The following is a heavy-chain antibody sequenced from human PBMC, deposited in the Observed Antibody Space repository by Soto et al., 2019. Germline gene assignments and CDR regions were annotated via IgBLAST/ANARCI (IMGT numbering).Heavy chain of an antibody. V-gene: IGHV3-23*01. CDR1: GFTFSSYA. CDR2: ISGSGGST. J-gene: IGHJ6*02. CDR3: AKPIVVVPAATPYWYYYYYGMDV. Sequence: PGGSLRLSCAASGFTFSSYAMSWVRQAPGKGLEWVSAISGSGGSTYYADSVKGRFTISRDNSKNTLYLQMNSLRAEDTAVYYCAKPIVVVPAATPYWYYYYYGMDVWGQGTTVTVSS. D-gene: IGHD2-2*01.